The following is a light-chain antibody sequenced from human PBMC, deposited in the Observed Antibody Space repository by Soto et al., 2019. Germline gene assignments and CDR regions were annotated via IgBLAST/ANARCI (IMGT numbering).Light chain of an antibody. J-gene: IGKJ4*01. V-gene: IGKV3-20*01. CDR1: HSVNSNY. CDR3: QQYGGSPLT. Sequence: DIVLTQSPGTLSLSPGEGATLSCRASHSVNSNYLAWYQQKPGQAPRLLIFGASARATGIPDRFSASGSGTDFTLTISRLEPEDFAVYYCQQYGGSPLTFGGGTTVEIK. CDR2: GAS.